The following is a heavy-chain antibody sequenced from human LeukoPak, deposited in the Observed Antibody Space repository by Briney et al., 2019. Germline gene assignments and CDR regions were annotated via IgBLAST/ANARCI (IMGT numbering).Heavy chain of an antibody. D-gene: IGHD5-24*01. Sequence: SVKVSCKASGFTFTNSAMQWVRQARGQRLEWVGWIVVASGNTKYAQKFQERVTITRDMSTSTAYMELSSLRPEDTAVYYCAAAPIEMQQRGFDYWGQGTLVTVSS. CDR1: GFTFTNSA. CDR2: IVVASGNT. V-gene: IGHV1-58*02. CDR3: AAAPIEMQQRGFDY. J-gene: IGHJ4*02.